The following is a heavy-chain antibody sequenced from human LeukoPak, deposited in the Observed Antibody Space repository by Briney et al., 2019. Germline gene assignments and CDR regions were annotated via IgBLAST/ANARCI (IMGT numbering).Heavy chain of an antibody. J-gene: IGHJ4*02. D-gene: IGHD6-19*01. CDR2: IRYDGSNK. CDR3: AKISRSGVAVAGTLGY. Sequence: GGSLRLSCAASGFTFSSYGMHWVRQAPGKGLEWVAFIRYDGSNKYYADSVKGRFTISRDNSKNTLYLQMNSLRAEDTAVYYCAKISRSGVAVAGTLGYWGQGTLVTVSS. V-gene: IGHV3-30*02. CDR1: GFTFSSYG.